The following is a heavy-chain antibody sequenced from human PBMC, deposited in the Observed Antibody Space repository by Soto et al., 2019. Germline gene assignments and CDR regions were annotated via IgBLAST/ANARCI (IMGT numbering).Heavy chain of an antibody. CDR1: GTTFDSFT. D-gene: IGHD3-9*01. Sequence: QGLLVQSGAEVKNPGSSVKVSCKPSGTTFDSFTFNWVRQAPGQGLEWMGGFVPMFGSASIAQRFQGRVKITADAATGTGYMELSDLRSEDTAIYYCAREDDTTGHYSWFDPCGPGTLVTVSS. J-gene: IGHJ5*02. CDR2: FVPMFGSA. V-gene: IGHV1-69*01. CDR3: AREDDTTGHYSWFDP.